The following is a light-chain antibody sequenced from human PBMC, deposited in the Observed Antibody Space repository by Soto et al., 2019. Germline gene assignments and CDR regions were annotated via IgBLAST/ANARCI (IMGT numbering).Light chain of an antibody. CDR2: DAS. J-gene: IGKJ5*01. CDR1: QDISNY. Sequence: DIQMTQSPSSLSASVGDRVTITCQASQDISNYLNWYQQKPGKAPKPLIYDASNLETGVPSRFSGSGSGTDFTFTISSLQPEDIATYYCQQFDTLPITVGQGTRLEIK. CDR3: QQFDTLPIT. V-gene: IGKV1-33*01.